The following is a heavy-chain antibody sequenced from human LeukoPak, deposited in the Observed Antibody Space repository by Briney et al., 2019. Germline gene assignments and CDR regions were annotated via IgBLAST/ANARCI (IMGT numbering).Heavy chain of an antibody. V-gene: IGHV3-20*04. CDR2: VNWNGGST. J-gene: IGHJ3*02. Sequence: PGGSLRLSCAASGFIFDDYGMSWVRQAPGKGLEWVSGVNWNGGSTGYPDSVKGRFTISRDNAKNSLYLQMNSLRAEDTAVYYCGTWGGHAFDIWGQGTMVTVSS. D-gene: IGHD3-16*01. CDR3: GTWGGHAFDI. CDR1: GFIFDDYG.